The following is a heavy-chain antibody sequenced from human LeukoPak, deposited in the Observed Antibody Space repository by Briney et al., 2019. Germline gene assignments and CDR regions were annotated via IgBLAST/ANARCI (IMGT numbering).Heavy chain of an antibody. Sequence: GGSLRLSCAASGFAFSDFYMSWIRQAPGKGLEWFSFITSSSDTKYADSVKGRFTISRDNANNLLYLQMNSLRADDTAVYYCARPSQVGYDTSGYPDYWGQGTLVTVSS. J-gene: IGHJ4*02. CDR2: ITSSSDTK. D-gene: IGHD3-22*01. V-gene: IGHV3-11*01. CDR3: ARPSQVGYDTSGYPDY. CDR1: GFAFSDFY.